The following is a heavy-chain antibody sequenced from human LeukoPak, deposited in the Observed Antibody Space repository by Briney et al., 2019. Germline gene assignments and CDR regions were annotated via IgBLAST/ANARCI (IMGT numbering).Heavy chain of an antibody. D-gene: IGHD6-6*01. CDR1: GFTFSSYA. CDR3: ARDRGAARLLNYFDY. Sequence: PGGSLRLSCAASGFTFSSYAMSWVRRAPGKGLECVSAISGSGGSTYYADSVKGRFTISRDNSKNTLYLQMNSLRAEDTAVYYCARDRGAARLLNYFDYWGQGTLVTVSS. J-gene: IGHJ4*02. V-gene: IGHV3-23*01. CDR2: ISGSGGST.